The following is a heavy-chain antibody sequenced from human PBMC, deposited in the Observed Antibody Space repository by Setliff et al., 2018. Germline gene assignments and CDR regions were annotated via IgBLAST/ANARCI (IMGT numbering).Heavy chain of an antibody. V-gene: IGHV4-38-2*02. CDR3: ARHLSHCTMTTCYNNWFGP. CDR1: GGSITSGYY. D-gene: IGHD2-2*02. J-gene: IGHJ5*02. CDR2: LYHSGAT. Sequence: SETLSLTCTVSGGSITSGYYWGWIRQAPGKGLEWIGSLYHSGATYYNPSPKRRVTISLDTSKNHFSLNLNPVTAADTAVYFCARHLSHCTMTTCYNNWFGPWGQGTLVTVSS.